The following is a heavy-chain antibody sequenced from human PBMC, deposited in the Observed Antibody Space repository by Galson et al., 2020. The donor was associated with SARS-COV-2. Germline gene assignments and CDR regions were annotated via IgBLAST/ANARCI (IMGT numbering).Heavy chain of an antibody. Sequence: GESLKISCKGFGYSFNNYWIGWVRQMTGKSLEWMGIIYPGDSDTRYSPSFQVQVTISADKSISTVYLQWSSLKASDSAMYYCARSGESSRYCSGGSCYSRVDYWGQGTLVIVSS. CDR3: ARSGESSRYCSGGSCYSRVDY. CDR2: IYPGDSDT. CDR1: GYSFNNYW. J-gene: IGHJ4*02. V-gene: IGHV5-51*01. D-gene: IGHD2-15*01.